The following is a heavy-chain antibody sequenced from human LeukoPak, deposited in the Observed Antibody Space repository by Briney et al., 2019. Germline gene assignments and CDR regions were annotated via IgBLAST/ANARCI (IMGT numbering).Heavy chain of an antibody. CDR2: IYYSGST. CDR1: GGSISSSSYY. CDR3: ASGEENYHDSSGYYHGWNAFDI. J-gene: IGHJ3*02. D-gene: IGHD3-22*01. Sequence: SETLSLTCTVSGGSISSSSYYWGWIRQPPGKGLEWIGSIYYSGSTYYNPSLKSRVTISVDTSKNQFSLKLSSVTAADTAVYYCASGEENYHDSSGYYHGWNAFDIWGQGTMVTVSS. V-gene: IGHV4-39*07.